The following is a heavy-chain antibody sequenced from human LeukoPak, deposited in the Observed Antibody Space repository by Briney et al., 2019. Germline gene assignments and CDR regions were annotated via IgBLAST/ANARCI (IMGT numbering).Heavy chain of an antibody. Sequence: SETLSLTCTVSGGSISSYYWSWIRQPPGKGLEWIGYIFYSGSTTYNPSLKSRVTISVDTSKNQFSLKVSSVTAADTAVYYCARGPDYYDSSGYFRRWGQGTLVTVSS. D-gene: IGHD3-22*01. CDR2: IFYSGST. V-gene: IGHV4-59*01. CDR3: ARGPDYYDSSGYFRR. J-gene: IGHJ4*02. CDR1: GGSISSYY.